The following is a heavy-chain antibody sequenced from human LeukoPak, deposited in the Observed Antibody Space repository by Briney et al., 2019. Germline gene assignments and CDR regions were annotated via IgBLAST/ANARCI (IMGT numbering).Heavy chain of an antibody. Sequence: GGSLRLSCAASGFTFSSYGMHWVRQAPGKGLEWVAVILYDGSNKYYADSVKGRFTISRDNSKNTLYLQMNSLRAEDTAVYYCAKDGCTNGVCYYFDYWGQGTLVTVSS. CDR2: ILYDGSNK. CDR1: GFTFSSYG. V-gene: IGHV3-30*18. J-gene: IGHJ4*02. CDR3: AKDGCTNGVCYYFDY. D-gene: IGHD2-8*01.